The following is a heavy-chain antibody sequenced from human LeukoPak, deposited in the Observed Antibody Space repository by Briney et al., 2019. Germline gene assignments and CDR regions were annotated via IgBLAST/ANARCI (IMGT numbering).Heavy chain of an antibody. CDR2: INPYSGDT. V-gene: IGHV1-2*02. CDR3: ARTNGGYEYN. J-gene: IGHJ4*02. D-gene: IGHD5-12*01. CDR1: GYSYTGYY. Sequence: ASVKVSCKASGYSYTGYYIHWVRQAPGQGLAWMGWINPYSGDTTYAQKFQGRLTLTRDTSISTAYMEVSRLKSDDTAVYYCARTNGGYEYNWGQGTRVIVSS.